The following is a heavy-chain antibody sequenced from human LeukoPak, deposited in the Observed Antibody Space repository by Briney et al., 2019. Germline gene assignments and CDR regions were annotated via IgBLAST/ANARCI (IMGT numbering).Heavy chain of an antibody. CDR2: IDPSDSYT. CDR1: GHRFTSYW. CDR3: AGEGSNWYPLDY. V-gene: IGHV5-10-1*01. Sequence: GESLKSSCKGFGHRFTSYWINWVRQTPGKGLEWMGRIDPSDSYTNYSPSFQGHVTISVDKSISTAYLQWSSLKASDTAMYYCAGEGSNWYPLDYWGQGTLVTVSS. J-gene: IGHJ4*02. D-gene: IGHD6-13*01.